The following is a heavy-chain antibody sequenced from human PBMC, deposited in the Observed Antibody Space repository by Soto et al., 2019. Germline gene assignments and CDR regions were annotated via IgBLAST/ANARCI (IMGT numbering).Heavy chain of an antibody. D-gene: IGHD1-26*01. J-gene: IGHJ6*03. V-gene: IGHV1-18*01. CDR2: ISAYNGNT. Sequence: ASVKVSCKASGYTFTSYGISWVRQAPGQGLEWMGWISAYNGNTNYAQKLQGRVTMTTDTSTSTAYMELRSLRSDDTAVYYCARPVGGYYYYYMDVWGKGTTVTVSS. CDR3: ARPVGGYYYYYMDV. CDR1: GYTFTSYG.